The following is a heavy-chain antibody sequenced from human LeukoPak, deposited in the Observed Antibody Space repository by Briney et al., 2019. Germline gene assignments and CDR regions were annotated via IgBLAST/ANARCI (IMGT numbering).Heavy chain of an antibody. J-gene: IGHJ4*02. V-gene: IGHV4-34*01. CDR3: ARVRGPGRAHN. CDR2: INHSGST. CDR1: GGSFSGYY. D-gene: IGHD3-16*01. Sequence: PSETLSLTCAVYGGSFSGYYWSWIRQPPGKGLEWMGEINHSGSTNYNPSLKSRVTISVDTSKNQFSLKLSSVTAADTAVYYCARVRGPGRAHNWGQGTLVTVSS.